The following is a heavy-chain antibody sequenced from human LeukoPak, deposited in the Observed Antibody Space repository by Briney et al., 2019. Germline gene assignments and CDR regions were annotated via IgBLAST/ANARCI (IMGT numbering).Heavy chain of an antibody. CDR3: AKFDRNSSSWPN. CDR2: ISGSGGST. Sequence: PGGSLRLSCAASGFTFSSCAMSWVRQAPGKGLEWVSAISGSGGSTYYADSVKGRFTISRDNSKNTLYLQMNSLRAEDTAVYYCAKFDRNSSSWPNWGQGTLVTVSS. CDR1: GFTFSSCA. V-gene: IGHV3-23*01. J-gene: IGHJ4*02. D-gene: IGHD6-13*01.